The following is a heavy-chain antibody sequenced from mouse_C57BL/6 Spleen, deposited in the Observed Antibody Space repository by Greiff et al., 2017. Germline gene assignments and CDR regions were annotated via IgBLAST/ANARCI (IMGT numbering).Heavy chain of an antibody. CDR2: IYPGDGDT. J-gene: IGHJ4*01. CDR1: GYAFSSSW. D-gene: IGHD1-1*01. V-gene: IGHV1-82*01. CDR3: ARSIATVVATEGYAMDY. Sequence: QVQLQQSGPELVKPGASVKISCKASGYAFSSSWMNWVKQRPGKGLEWIGRIYPGDGDTNYNGKFKGKATLTSDKSSSTAYMQLSSLTSEDSAIYIWARSIATVVATEGYAMDYWGQGTSVTVSS.